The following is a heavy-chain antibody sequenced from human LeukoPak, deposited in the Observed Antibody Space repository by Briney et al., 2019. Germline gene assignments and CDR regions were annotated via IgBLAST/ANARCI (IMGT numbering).Heavy chain of an antibody. CDR1: GFTFSTSG. D-gene: IGHD4/OR15-4a*01. J-gene: IGHJ6*03. Sequence: PGGSLRLSCAASGFTFSTSGMHWVRQAPGKGLEWVALIWYDGSNEYADSVKGRLTISRDNSKNTLYLQMNSLRTEDTAVYHCAKDQGANYYYYIDVWGKGATVTVSS. V-gene: IGHV3-33*06. CDR3: AKDQGANYYYYIDV. CDR2: IWYDGSNE.